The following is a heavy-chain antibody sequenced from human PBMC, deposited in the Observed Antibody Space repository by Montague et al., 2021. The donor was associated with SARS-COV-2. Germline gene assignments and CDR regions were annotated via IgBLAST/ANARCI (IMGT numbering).Heavy chain of an antibody. CDR1: GVSVSNRYTD. J-gene: IGHJ5*02. CDR3: ATYWQGGSGRGS. CDR2: IDYGGSP. Sequence: SQTLSLICTVSGVSVSNRYTDWSWIRQSPGKGLEWIGHIDYGGSPNYSPSLHSRVTISLDTSKNQLSLRLNSATAADTAVYYCATYWQGGSGRGSWGQGTLVTVSS. D-gene: IGHD3-10*01. V-gene: IGHV4-61*01.